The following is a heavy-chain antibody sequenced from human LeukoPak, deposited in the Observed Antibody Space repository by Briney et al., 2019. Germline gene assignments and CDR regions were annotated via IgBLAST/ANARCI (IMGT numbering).Heavy chain of an antibody. CDR1: GFTFSRPP. J-gene: IGHJ4*02. CDR2: VSSDGSSK. V-gene: IGHV3-30-3*01. Sequence: GSLRLSCAASGFTFSRPPMHWVCQAPGKGLEWVAFVSSDGSSKYYGDSVKGRFIISRDSSENMLHLQMNSLRAEDTAVYYCASWRGSGSGSFSGPLDYWGQGTLVTVSS. CDR3: ASWRGSGSGSFSGPLDY. D-gene: IGHD3-10*01.